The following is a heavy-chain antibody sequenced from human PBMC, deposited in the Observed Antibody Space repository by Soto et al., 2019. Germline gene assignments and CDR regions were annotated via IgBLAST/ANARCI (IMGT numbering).Heavy chain of an antibody. V-gene: IGHV3-30-3*01. CDR1: GFTFSNYA. CDR2: ISYDGSNK. D-gene: IGHD3-3*01. CDR3: ARDKRDLRFLEWSYCFDY. J-gene: IGHJ4*02. Sequence: QVQLVESGGGVVQPGRSLRLSCAPSGFTFSNYAMHWVRQAPGKGLEWVAVISYDGSNKYYADSVKGRFTISRDNSKNTLYLQMNSLRAEDTAVYYCARDKRDLRFLEWSYCFDYWGQGTLVTVSS.